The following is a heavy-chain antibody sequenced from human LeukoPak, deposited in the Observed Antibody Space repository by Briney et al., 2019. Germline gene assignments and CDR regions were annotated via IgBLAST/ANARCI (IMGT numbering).Heavy chain of an antibody. D-gene: IGHD2-15*01. Sequence: ASVKVSCKASGYTFTGYYMHWIRQAPGQGLEWMGWINPKNGDTNHAQKFHGWVTLTRDTSISTAYMELSRLTSDDTAVYYCARDWSPGGSKNAFDIWGQGTMVTVSS. CDR1: GYTFTGYY. CDR3: ARDWSPGGSKNAFDI. V-gene: IGHV1-2*04. J-gene: IGHJ3*02. CDR2: INPKNGDT.